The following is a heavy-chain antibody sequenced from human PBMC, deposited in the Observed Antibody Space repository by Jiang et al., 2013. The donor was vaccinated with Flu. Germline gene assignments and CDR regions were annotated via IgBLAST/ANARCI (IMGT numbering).Heavy chain of an antibody. CDR3: ARGDCSSTSCPNWFDP. V-gene: IGHV1-46*01. D-gene: IGHD2-2*01. J-gene: IGHJ5*02. CDR1: GYTFTSYY. Sequence: VQLVESGAEVKKPGASVKVSCKASGYTFTSYYMHWVRQAPGQGLEWMGIINPSGGSTSYAQKFQGRVTMTRDTSTSTVYMELSSLRSEDTAVYYCARGDCSSTSCPNWFDPWGQGTLVTVSS. CDR2: INPSGGST.